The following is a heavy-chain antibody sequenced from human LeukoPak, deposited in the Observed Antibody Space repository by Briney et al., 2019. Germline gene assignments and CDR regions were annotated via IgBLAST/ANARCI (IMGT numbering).Heavy chain of an antibody. D-gene: IGHD2-8*02. CDR3: ASYLVGMDMDV. V-gene: IGHV1-2*02. Sequence: ASVNVSCKASGYTFTGYYMHWVRQAPGQGLEWMGWINPNRSGTDYHQKFQDRVTMNRVTSTSTAYMEMSRLRSDDTAVYYCASYLVGMDMDVWGKGTTVTVSS. J-gene: IGHJ6*03. CDR1: GYTFTGYY. CDR2: INPNRSGT.